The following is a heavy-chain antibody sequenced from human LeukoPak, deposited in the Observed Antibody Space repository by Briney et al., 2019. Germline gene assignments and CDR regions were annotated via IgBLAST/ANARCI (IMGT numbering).Heavy chain of an antibody. CDR3: AKEFKEITIFGVVHEYYYGMDV. V-gene: IGHV3-23*01. CDR2: ISGSGGST. D-gene: IGHD3-3*01. J-gene: IGHJ6*02. CDR1: GFTFSSYA. Sequence: PGGSLRLSCAASGFTFSSYAMSWVRQAPGKGLEWVSAISGSGGSTYYADSVKGRFTISRDNSKNTLYLQMNSLRAEDTAVYYCAKEFKEITIFGVVHEYYYGMDVWGQGTTVTVSS.